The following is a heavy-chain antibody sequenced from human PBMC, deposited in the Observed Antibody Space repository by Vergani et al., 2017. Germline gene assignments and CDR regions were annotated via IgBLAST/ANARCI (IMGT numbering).Heavy chain of an antibody. CDR2: IYHSGST. V-gene: IGHV4-38-2*02. CDR3: ARVPTTVTTYWFDP. CDR1: GYSISSGYY. Sequence: QVQLQESGPGLVKPSETLSLTCTVSGYSISSGYYWGWIRQPPGKGLERIGSIYHSGSTYYNPSLKSRVTISVDTSKNQFSLKLSSVTAADTAVYYCARVPTTVTTYWFDPWGQGTLVTVSS. D-gene: IGHD4-17*01. J-gene: IGHJ5*02.